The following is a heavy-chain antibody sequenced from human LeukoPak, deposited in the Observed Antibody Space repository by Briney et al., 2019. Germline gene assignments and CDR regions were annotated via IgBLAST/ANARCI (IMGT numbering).Heavy chain of an antibody. CDR3: AKDPVPSYYGSGSADY. D-gene: IGHD3-10*01. V-gene: IGHV3-11*01. Sequence: GGSLRLSCEASGFIFRMYYMNWVRHTPGGGLGWVSYISSSGSKIYYADSVKGRFTISRHNAKNSLYLQMNSLTAEDTAIYYCAKDPVPSYYGSGSADYWGQGTLVTVSS. J-gene: IGHJ4*02. CDR2: ISSSGSKI. CDR1: GFIFRMYY.